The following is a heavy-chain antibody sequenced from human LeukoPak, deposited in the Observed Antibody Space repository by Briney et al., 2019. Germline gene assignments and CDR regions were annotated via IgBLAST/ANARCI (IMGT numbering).Heavy chain of an antibody. V-gene: IGHV3-23*01. CDR2: ISGSGGST. D-gene: IGHD6-19*01. Sequence: HPGGSLRLSCAASGFTFSSYAMSWVRQAPGKGLEWVSAISGSGGSTYYADSVKGRFTISRDNAKNSLYLQMNSLRAEDTAVYYCAREGGSGWLGDYYYMDVWGKGTTVTVSS. J-gene: IGHJ6*03. CDR1: GFTFSSYA. CDR3: AREGGSGWLGDYYYMDV.